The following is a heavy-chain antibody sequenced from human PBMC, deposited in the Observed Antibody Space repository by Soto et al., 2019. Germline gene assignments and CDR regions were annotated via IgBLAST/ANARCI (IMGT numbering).Heavy chain of an antibody. CDR1: GYTFTSYG. CDR2: ISAYNGNT. D-gene: IGHD6-6*01. J-gene: IGHJ6*02. V-gene: IGHV1-18*01. Sequence: ASVKVSCKASGYTFTSYGISWVRQAPGQGLEWMGWISAYNGNTNYAQKLQGRVTMTTDTSTSTAYMELRSLRSDDTAVYYCARDRLTAARPFHYYGMDVWGQGTTVNVS. CDR3: ARDRLTAARPFHYYGMDV.